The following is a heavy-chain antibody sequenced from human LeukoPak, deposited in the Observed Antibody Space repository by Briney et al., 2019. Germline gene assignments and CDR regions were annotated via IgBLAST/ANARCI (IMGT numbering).Heavy chain of an antibody. CDR3: AKAAGHDNRDDSFDI. D-gene: IGHD3-22*01. CDR2: ISDSGGRT. J-gene: IGHJ3*02. Sequence: QSGGSLRLSCAASGFTFRKSGMNWVRQAPGKGLEWVSGISDSGGRTYYADSVKGRYTISRDNSKNTLYLQINSLRVEDTASYYCAKAAGHDNRDDSFDIWGQGTMVTVSP. V-gene: IGHV3-23*01. CDR1: GFTFRKSG.